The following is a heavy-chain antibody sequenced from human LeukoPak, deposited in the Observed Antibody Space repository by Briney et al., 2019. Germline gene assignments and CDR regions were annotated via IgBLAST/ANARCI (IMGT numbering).Heavy chain of an antibody. CDR1: GFTFSNYA. J-gene: IGHJ5*02. Sequence: GGSLRLSCAASGFTFSNYAMSWVRQAPGKGLEWVANIKQDGSEKYYVDSVKGRFTISRDNAKNSLYLQMNSLRAEDTAVYYCASITIFGVVPGGFDPWGQGTLVTVSS. CDR3: ASITIFGVVPGGFDP. V-gene: IGHV3-7*01. D-gene: IGHD3-3*01. CDR2: IKQDGSEK.